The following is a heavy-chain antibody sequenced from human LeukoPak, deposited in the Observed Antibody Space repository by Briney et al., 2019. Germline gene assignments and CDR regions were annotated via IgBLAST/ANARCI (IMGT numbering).Heavy chain of an antibody. J-gene: IGHJ4*02. D-gene: IGHD2-2*01. CDR2: IKGEPDGGIT. Sequence: GGSLRLSCATSGLTFNSAWLSWVRQAPGKGLEWVGRIKGEPDGGITEYAAPVKGRFTISKDESENTLYLQMNSLTTEDTAVYYCATDGYCSTTGCYFFDCWGQGTLVTVSS. CDR1: GLTFNSAW. V-gene: IGHV3-15*01. CDR3: ATDGYCSTTGCYFFDC.